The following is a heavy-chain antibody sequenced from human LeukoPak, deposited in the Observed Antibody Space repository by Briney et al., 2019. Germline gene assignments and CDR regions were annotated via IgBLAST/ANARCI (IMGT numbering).Heavy chain of an antibody. CDR2: IRFDGGDK. D-gene: IGHD6-13*01. J-gene: IGHJ6*02. CDR3: ASWSSSLYGTDV. Sequence: PGGSLRLSCAASGFSFSAYGMNWVRQAPGKGLEWVAFIRFDGGDKYYVDSVKGRFTISRDNSKNTLFLQINSLRGEDTAVYYCASWSSSLYGTDVWGQGTTVTVSS. V-gene: IGHV3-30*02. CDR1: GFSFSAYG.